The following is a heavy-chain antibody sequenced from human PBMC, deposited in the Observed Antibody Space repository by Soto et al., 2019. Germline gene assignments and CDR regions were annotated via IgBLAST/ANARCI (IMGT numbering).Heavy chain of an antibody. CDR1: GFSLSTSGMC. D-gene: IGHD3-10*01. CDR2: IDWDDDK. V-gene: IGHV2-70*01. CDR3: ARISGSGSYANYYNCMDV. Sequence: SGPTLVNPTQTLTLTCTFSGFSLSTSGMCVSWIRQPPGKALEWLALIDWDDDKYYSTSLKTRLTISKDTSKNQVVLTMTNMDHVDTATYYCARISGSGSYANYYNCMDVRGKGTTVTGS. J-gene: IGHJ6*04.